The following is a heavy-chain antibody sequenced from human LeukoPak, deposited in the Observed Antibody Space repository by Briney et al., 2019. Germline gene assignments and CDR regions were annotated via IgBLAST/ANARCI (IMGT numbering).Heavy chain of an antibody. V-gene: IGHV5-51*01. J-gene: IGHJ3*02. CDR1: GYSFTSYW. CDR3: ARGQWIQLWRPIDAFDI. Sequence: GESLKISCKGSGYSFTSYWIGWVRQMPGKGLEWMGIIYPGDSDTRYSPSFQGQVTISADKSISTAYLQWSSLKASDTAMYYCARGQWIQLWRPIDAFDIWGQGTMVTVSS. D-gene: IGHD5-18*01. CDR2: IYPGDSDT.